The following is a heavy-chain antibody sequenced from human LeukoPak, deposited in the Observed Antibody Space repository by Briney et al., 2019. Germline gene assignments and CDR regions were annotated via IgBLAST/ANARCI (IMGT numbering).Heavy chain of an antibody. CDR3: ARRVVVPAGDYFDY. CDR2: IYPGDSDT. V-gene: IGHV5-51*01. Sequence: GESLKISCTGSGYSFTSYWIGWVRQMPGKGLEWMGIIYPGDSDTRYSPSFQGQVTISAVKSIGTAYLQWSSLKASDSAMYYCARRVVVPAGDYFDYWGQGTLVTVSS. J-gene: IGHJ4*02. CDR1: GYSFTSYW. D-gene: IGHD2-2*01.